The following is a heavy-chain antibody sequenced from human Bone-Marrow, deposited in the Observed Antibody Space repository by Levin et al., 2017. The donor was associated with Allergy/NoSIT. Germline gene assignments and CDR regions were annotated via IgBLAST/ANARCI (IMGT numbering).Heavy chain of an antibody. Sequence: ASVKVSCKTSGYTFTAYYLHWVRQAPGLGLEWMGWVDPNTGATDHAHQFQDRVTVTWDTSTTTPYMEMSRLTSEDAAADYCARDLREWWIVTIVGLWGQGTLVTVSS. D-gene: IGHD2-15*01. CDR1: GYTFTAYY. J-gene: IGHJ4*02. CDR2: VDPNTGAT. CDR3: ARDLREWWIVTIVGL. V-gene: IGHV1-2*02.